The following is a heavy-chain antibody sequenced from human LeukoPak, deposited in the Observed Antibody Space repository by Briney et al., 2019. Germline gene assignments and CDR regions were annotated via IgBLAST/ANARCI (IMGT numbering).Heavy chain of an antibody. CDR3: ARGQGTVTTH. CDR1: GGPFRGYY. Sequence: SETLSLPCAVSGGPFRGYYWTWIRPPPGKGLEWIGEINHSGSANYNPSLMSRVTISLDTSKNHFSLNLSSVTAADTAVYYCARGQGTVTTHWGQGTLVTVSS. D-gene: IGHD4-11*01. V-gene: IGHV4-34*01. CDR2: INHSGSA. J-gene: IGHJ4*02.